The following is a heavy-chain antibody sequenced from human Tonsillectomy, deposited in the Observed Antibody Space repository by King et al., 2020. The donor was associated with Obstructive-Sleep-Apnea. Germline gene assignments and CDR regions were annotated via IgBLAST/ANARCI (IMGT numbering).Heavy chain of an antibody. D-gene: IGHD2-15*01. Sequence: QLVQSGAEVKKPGESLRISCKGSGYSFTSYWISWVRQMPGKGLEWMGRIDPSDSYTNYSPSFQGHVTISADKSISTAYLQWSSLKASDTAMYYCARFEMVVAATLYYYGMDVWGQGTTVTVSS. J-gene: IGHJ6*02. CDR2: IDPSDSYT. V-gene: IGHV5-10-1*03. CDR1: GYSFTSYW. CDR3: ARFEMVVAATLYYYGMDV.